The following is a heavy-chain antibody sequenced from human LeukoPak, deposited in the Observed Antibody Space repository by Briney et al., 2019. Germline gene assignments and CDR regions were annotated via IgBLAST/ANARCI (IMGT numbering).Heavy chain of an antibody. CDR3: ARQSFAPFQVGPETPIES. CDR1: GGSISSYY. CDR2: IYYSGST. Sequence: PSETLSLTCTVSGGSISSYYWSWIRQPPGKGLEWIGYIYYSGSTNYNPSLKSRVTISLDTSKNQFSLKLTSVTAADTAVYYCARQSFAPFQVGPETPIESWGQGTLVTVSS. J-gene: IGHJ4*02. D-gene: IGHD1-26*01. V-gene: IGHV4-59*08.